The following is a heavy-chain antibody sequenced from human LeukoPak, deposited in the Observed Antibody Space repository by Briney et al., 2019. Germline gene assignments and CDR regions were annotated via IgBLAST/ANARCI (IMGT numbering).Heavy chain of an antibody. D-gene: IGHD1-14*01. CDR3: ATTQQVYYYGMDV. CDR2: MSPNSGDT. Sequence: GASVKVSCKASGYTFTSYDFNWVRQATGQRPEWMGWMSPNSGDTGYAQKFQGRVTMTEDTSTDTAYMELSSLRSEDTAVYYCATTQQVYYYGMDVWGQGTTVTVSS. V-gene: IGHV1-8*01. J-gene: IGHJ6*02. CDR1: GYTFTSYD.